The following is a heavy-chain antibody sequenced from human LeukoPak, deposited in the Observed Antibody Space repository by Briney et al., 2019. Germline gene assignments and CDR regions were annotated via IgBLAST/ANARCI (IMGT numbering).Heavy chain of an antibody. CDR3: ARRLYSSGWYDY. CDR1: GFNFRAYW. Sequence: GGSLRLSCTTSGFNFRAYWMGWVRQAPGKGLEWVSVIYSGGSTYYADSVKGRFTISRDNSKNTLYLQMNSLRAEDTAVYYCARRLYSSGWYDYWGQGTLVTVSS. V-gene: IGHV3-53*01. CDR2: IYSGGST. D-gene: IGHD6-19*01. J-gene: IGHJ4*02.